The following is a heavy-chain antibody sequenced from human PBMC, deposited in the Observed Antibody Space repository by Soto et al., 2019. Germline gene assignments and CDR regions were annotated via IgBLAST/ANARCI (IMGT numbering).Heavy chain of an antibody. CDR3: ARSRGRFYSSSSGPY. V-gene: IGHV4-30-2*01. D-gene: IGHD6-6*01. CDR2: IYHSGST. J-gene: IGHJ4*02. CDR1: GGSISSGGYS. Sequence: SETLSFTCAVSGGSISSGGYSWSWIRQPPGKGLEWIGYIYHSGSTYYNPSLKSRVTISVDTSKNQFSLKLSSVTAADTAVYYCARSRGRFYSSSSGPYWGQGTLVTVSS.